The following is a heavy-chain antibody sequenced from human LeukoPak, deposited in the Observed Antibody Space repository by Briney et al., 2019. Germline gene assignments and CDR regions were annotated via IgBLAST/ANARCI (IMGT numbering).Heavy chain of an antibody. V-gene: IGHV1-2*02. CDR1: GYTFTGYY. D-gene: IGHD5-18*01. J-gene: IGHJ4*02. Sequence: ASVKVSCKASGYTFTGYYMHWVRQAPGQGLEWMGWINPNSGGTNYAQKFQGRVTMTRDTSISTAYMELSRLRSDDTAVYYCAGDSPLVDTAMGLYDDWGQGTLVTVSS. CDR2: INPNSGGT. CDR3: AGDSPLVDTAMGLYDD.